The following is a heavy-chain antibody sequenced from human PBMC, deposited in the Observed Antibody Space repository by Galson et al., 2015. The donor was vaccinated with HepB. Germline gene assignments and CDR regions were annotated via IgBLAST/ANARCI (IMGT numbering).Heavy chain of an antibody. D-gene: IGHD2-2*01. CDR3: ANRYCTSTSCAFDP. CDR2: IYYSGST. Sequence: TLSLTCAVSGGSIGSGGYSWSWIRQPPGKALEWIGYIYYSGSTYYNPSLKSRVTISLDRSKNHFSLKLTSVTAADTAVYYCANRYCTSTSCAFDPWGQGTLVTVSS. V-gene: IGHV4-30-2*01. J-gene: IGHJ5*02. CDR1: GGSIGSGGYS.